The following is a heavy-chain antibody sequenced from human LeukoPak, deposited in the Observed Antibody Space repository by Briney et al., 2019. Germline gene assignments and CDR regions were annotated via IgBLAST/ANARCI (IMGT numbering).Heavy chain of an antibody. CDR2: IYYSGST. J-gene: IGHJ4*02. CDR3: ARRRIEYYDSSVSLNFDY. D-gene: IGHD3-22*01. CDR1: GGSISSSSYY. V-gene: IGHV4-39*01. Sequence: SETLSLTCTVSGGSISSSSYYWGWIRQPPGKGLEWIGSIYYSGSTYYNPSLKSRVTISVDTSKNQFSLKLSSVTAADTAVYYCARRRIEYYDSSVSLNFDYWGQGTLVTVSS.